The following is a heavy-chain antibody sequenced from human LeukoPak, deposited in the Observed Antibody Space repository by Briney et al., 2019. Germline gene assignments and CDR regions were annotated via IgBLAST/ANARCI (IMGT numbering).Heavy chain of an antibody. CDR1: GFTFSSYG. CDR3: ARCSSTGCASSPLAGYLY. V-gene: IGHV3-33*01. CDR2: IRYDGSNK. D-gene: IGHD2-2*01. J-gene: IGHJ4*02. Sequence: GGSLRLSCAASGFTFSSYGMHWVRQAPGKGLEWVAIIRYDGSNKYYADSVRGRFTISRDNAKSSLFLQMNSLRAEDTAVYYCARCSSTGCASSPLAGYLYWGQGTLVTVSS.